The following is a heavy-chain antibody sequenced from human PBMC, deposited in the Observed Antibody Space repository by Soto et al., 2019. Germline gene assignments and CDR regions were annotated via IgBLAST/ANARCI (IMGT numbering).Heavy chain of an antibody. CDR1: GGSVSSINYY. CDR3: ARDDVVRAIRFDY. J-gene: IGHJ4*02. CDR2: IYYSGDT. V-gene: IGHV4-61*01. Sequence: SETLSLTCTVSGGSVSSINYYWSWIRQPPGKGLEWIGYIYYSGDTNYNPSLKSRVTISLDTSKNQFSLKLSSVTAADTAVYYCARDDVVRAIRFDYWGQGALVTVSS. D-gene: IGHD3-10*01.